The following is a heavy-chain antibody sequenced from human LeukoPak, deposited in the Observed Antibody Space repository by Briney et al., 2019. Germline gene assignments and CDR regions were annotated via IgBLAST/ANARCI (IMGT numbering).Heavy chain of an antibody. Sequence: GGSLRLSCAASGFTFSSYWMHWVRQAPGKGLVWVSRINSDGSSTSYADSVKGRFTISRDNAKNTLYLQMNSLRAEDTAVYYCTRSYYYDSSGYYYYFDYWGQGTLVTVSS. CDR3: TRSYYYDSSGYYYYFDY. V-gene: IGHV3-74*01. J-gene: IGHJ4*02. CDR2: INSDGSST. D-gene: IGHD3-22*01. CDR1: GFTFSSYW.